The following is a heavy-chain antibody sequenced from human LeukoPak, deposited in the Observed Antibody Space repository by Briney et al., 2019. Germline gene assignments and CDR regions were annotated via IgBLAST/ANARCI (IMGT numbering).Heavy chain of an antibody. V-gene: IGHV4-39*07. Sequence: SETLSLTCTVSGGSISSSSYYWGWIRQPPGKGLEWIGRIYTSGSTNYNPSLKSRVTMSVDTSKNQFSLKLSSVTAADTAVYYCARDVVAAAGTWDYWGQGTLVTVSS. D-gene: IGHD6-13*01. CDR1: GGSISSSSYY. J-gene: IGHJ4*02. CDR3: ARDVVAAAGTWDY. CDR2: IYTSGST.